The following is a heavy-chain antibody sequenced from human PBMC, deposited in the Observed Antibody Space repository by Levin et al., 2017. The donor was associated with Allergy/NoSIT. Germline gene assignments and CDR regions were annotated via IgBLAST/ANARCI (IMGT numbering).Heavy chain of an antibody. D-gene: IGHD3-9*01. V-gene: IGHV3-15*01. CDR1: GFIFSNAW. J-gene: IGHJ4*02. CDR3: STWLGLTSLVDY. Sequence: GGSLRLSCAASGFIFSNAWMSWVRQAPGKGLEWVGRIKSKTDGGTTDYAAPVKGRFTFSRDDSKNTLYLQMNSLKTEDTAVYYCSTWLGLTSLVDYWGQGTLVTVSS. CDR2: IKSKTDGGTT.